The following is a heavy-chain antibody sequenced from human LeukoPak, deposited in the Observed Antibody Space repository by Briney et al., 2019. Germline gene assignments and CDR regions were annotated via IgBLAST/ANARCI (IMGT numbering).Heavy chain of an antibody. Sequence: SETLSLTCTVSGGSLSSYYWSWIRHPPGKGLEWIWYIYYSGRTNYNTSPKSRVTISVDTSKNQFYLKLSSLTAADTAVYFCARRDDSSGYHKIFDYWGPGTLVSVSS. V-gene: IGHV4-59*08. D-gene: IGHD3-22*01. CDR1: GGSLSSYY. CDR3: ARRDDSSGYHKIFDY. CDR2: IYYSGRT. J-gene: IGHJ4*02.